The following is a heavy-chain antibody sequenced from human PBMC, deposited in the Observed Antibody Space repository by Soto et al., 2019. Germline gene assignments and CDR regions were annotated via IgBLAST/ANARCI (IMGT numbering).Heavy chain of an antibody. CDR2: IYDDGSA. V-gene: IGHV4-59*01. J-gene: IGHJ5*02. CDR3: ARDKYCSGGSCRKNWFDP. D-gene: IGHD2-15*01. CDR1: GGSISSSY. Sequence: PLETLSLTCTVSGGSISSSYWGWIRQPPGKGLEWLAYIYDDGSANYNPSLKSRATISLDMSKNQFSLKLTSVTAADTAVYYCARDKYCSGGSCRKNWFDPWGQGTLVTVSS.